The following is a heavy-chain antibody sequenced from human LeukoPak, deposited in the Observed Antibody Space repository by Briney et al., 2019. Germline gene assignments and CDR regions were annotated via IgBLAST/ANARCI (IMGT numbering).Heavy chain of an antibody. Sequence: PGGSLRLSCAASGFTFSTYGMHWVRQAPGKGLEWVAVIWYDGSNKFYADSVKGRFTISRDNSNNTLYLQMNSLRAEDTAVYYCAKEIEGGIIAVAGTLDVRGKGTTVSVSS. V-gene: IGHV3-33*06. CDR1: GFTFSTYG. CDR3: AKEIEGGIIAVAGTLDV. J-gene: IGHJ6*04. CDR2: IWYDGSNK. D-gene: IGHD6-19*01.